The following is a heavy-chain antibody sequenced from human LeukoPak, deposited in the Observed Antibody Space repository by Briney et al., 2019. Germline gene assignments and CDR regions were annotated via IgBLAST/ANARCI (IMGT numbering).Heavy chain of an antibody. CDR2: LGGLSESV. J-gene: IGHJ6*02. V-gene: IGHV3-23*01. D-gene: IGHD3-10*01. CDR3: ARRWLGDPYGMDV. Sequence: ETLSLTCAVYGGSFSGYYWSWIRQAPGKGLEWVSILGGLSESVYYPDSVKGRFTVSRDNSKDTLYLEINSLRGEDTATYYCARRWLGDPYGMDVWGQGTTVTVSS. CDR1: GGSFSGYY.